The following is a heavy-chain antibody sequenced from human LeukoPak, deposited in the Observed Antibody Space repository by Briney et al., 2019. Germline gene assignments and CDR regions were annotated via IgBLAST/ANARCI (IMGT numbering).Heavy chain of an antibody. Sequence: PGGSLRLSCAASGFTFSSYGMHWVRQAPGKGLEWVAVTSYDGSNKYYADSVKGRFTISRDNSKNTLYLQMNSLRAEDTAVYYCARATIWFGELLGDFDYWGQGTLVTVSS. CDR2: TSYDGSNK. CDR1: GFTFSSYG. CDR3: ARATIWFGELLGDFDY. V-gene: IGHV3-30*03. D-gene: IGHD3-10*01. J-gene: IGHJ4*02.